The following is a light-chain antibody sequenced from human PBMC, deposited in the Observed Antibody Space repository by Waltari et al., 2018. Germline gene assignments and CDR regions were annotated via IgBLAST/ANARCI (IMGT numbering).Light chain of an antibody. CDR2: RDT. Sequence: SYELTQPPSVSVSPGQTARITCSGDALPKQDAYWYQQRPGQAPVPGIYRDTGRPSGIPERFYGSSSGTIVTLTISGVQAEDEADYYCQSADSSGNYVVFGGGTKLTVL. V-gene: IGLV3-25*03. CDR3: QSADSSGNYVV. CDR1: ALPKQD. J-gene: IGLJ2*01.